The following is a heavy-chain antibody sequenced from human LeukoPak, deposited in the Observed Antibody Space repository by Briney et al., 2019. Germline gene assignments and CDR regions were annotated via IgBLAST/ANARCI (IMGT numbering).Heavy chain of an antibody. Sequence: SQTLSLTCTVSGGSISSGGYYWSWIRQHPGKGLEWIGYIYYSGSTYYNPSLKSRVTIPVDTSKNQFSLKLSSVTAADTAVYYCARVDCDILTGYYWIDYWGQGTLVTVSS. J-gene: IGHJ4*02. D-gene: IGHD3-9*01. CDR3: ARVDCDILTGYYWIDY. CDR1: GGSISSGGYY. CDR2: IYYSGST. V-gene: IGHV4-31*03.